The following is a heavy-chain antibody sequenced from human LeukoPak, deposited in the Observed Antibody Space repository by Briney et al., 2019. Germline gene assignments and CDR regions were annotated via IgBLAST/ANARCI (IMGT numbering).Heavy chain of an antibody. D-gene: IGHD3/OR15-3a*01. V-gene: IGHV4-59*01. J-gene: IGHJ4*02. CDR3: ARSHSVWTSFDY. Sequence: SQTLSLTCTVSAASISSYYWSSIRQPPGKGLEWIGYIYYSGSTNYNPSLKSRVTISVDTSKNQFSLKLSSVTASDTAVYYCARSHSVWTSFDYWGQGTLVTVSS. CDR2: IYYSGST. CDR1: AASISSYY.